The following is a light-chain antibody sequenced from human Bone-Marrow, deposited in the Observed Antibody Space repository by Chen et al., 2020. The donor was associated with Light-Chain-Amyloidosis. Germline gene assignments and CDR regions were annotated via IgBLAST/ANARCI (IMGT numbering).Light chain of an antibody. V-gene: IGLV3-21*02. J-gene: IGLJ3*02. CDR2: DDH. CDR3: QVWESGGNHFWV. Sequence: SYVLTQPPSVSVSSGQTARIARTGDNIGSKSVDWYQQKPGQAPFLVLYDDHARPSGIPERFSGSNSGHTATLTISRVEVGDEASYYCQVWESGGNHFWVFGGGTKLTV. CDR1: NIGSKS.